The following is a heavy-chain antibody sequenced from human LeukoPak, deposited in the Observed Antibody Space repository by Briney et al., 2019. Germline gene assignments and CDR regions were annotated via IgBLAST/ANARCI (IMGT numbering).Heavy chain of an antibody. CDR1: GGTFSSYA. CDR3: ARDLGIAAAGTAY. Sequence: SVKVSCKASGGTFSSYAISWVRQAPGQGLEWMGGITPIFGIANYAQKFQGRVTITTDESTSTAYMELSSLRSEDTAVYYCARDLGIAAAGTAYWGQGTLVTVSS. CDR2: ITPIFGIA. V-gene: IGHV1-69*05. J-gene: IGHJ4*02. D-gene: IGHD6-13*01.